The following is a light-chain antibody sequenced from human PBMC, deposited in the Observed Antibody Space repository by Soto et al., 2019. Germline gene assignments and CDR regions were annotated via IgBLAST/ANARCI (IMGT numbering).Light chain of an antibody. CDR1: SSDVGSYNL. J-gene: IGLJ1*01. Sequence: QSALTQPASVSGSPGQSITISCTGTSSDVGSYNLVSWYQQHPGKAPKLMIYEGSKRPSGLSNRFSGSKSGNTASLTISGLQAQDEADYYCCSYAGSSTSLYVFGTGTKVTVL. V-gene: IGLV2-23*01. CDR2: EGS. CDR3: CSYAGSSTSLYV.